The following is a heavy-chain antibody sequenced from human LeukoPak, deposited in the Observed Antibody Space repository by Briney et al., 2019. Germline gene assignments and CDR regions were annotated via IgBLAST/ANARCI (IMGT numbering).Heavy chain of an antibody. Sequence: ASVKVSCKASGYTFTSYRISWLRQAPGQGLEWMGWISTYNGNTNYAQKLQDRGTMTTDTSTSTAYMELRSLRSDDTAVYYCARYDFWSGYSNWFDPWGQGTLVTVSS. CDR2: ISTYNGNT. J-gene: IGHJ5*02. D-gene: IGHD3-3*01. CDR3: ARYDFWSGYSNWFDP. V-gene: IGHV1-18*04. CDR1: GYTFTSYR.